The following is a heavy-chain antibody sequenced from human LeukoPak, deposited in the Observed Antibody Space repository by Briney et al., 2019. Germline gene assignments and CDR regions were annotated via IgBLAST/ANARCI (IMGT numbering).Heavy chain of an antibody. Sequence: PSETLSLTCTVSGGSISSGDYYWSWIRQPPGKGLEWIGYIYYSGSTYYNPSLKSRVTISVDTSKTQFSLKLSSVTAADTAVYYCARAVVGATTVFDYWGQGTLVTVSS. V-gene: IGHV4-30-4*08. J-gene: IGHJ4*02. CDR1: GGSISSGDYY. D-gene: IGHD1-26*01. CDR3: ARAVVGATTVFDY. CDR2: IYYSGST.